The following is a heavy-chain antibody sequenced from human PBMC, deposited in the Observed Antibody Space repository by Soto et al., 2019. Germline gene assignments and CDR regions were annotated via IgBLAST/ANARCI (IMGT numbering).Heavy chain of an antibody. V-gene: IGHV3-30-3*01. D-gene: IGHD3-22*01. Sequence: QVQLVESGGGVVQPGTSLRISCAASGFTFSTYAMYWVRQAPGRGLEWVAVISDDGNTKYYADSVKGRFTISRDNSRNTLYLQIYSLRAEDAAVYYSASSYFYNSGGYYPFDYWGQGTRVTVSS. CDR2: ISDDGNTK. CDR1: GFTFSTYA. J-gene: IGHJ4*02. CDR3: ASSYFYNSGGYYPFDY.